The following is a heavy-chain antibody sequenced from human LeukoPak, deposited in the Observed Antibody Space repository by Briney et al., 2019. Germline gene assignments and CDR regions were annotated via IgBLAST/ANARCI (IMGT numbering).Heavy chain of an antibody. J-gene: IGHJ6*03. CDR2: IYYSGST. CDR1: GGSISSSSYY. Sequence: SETLSPTCTVSGGSISSSSYYWGWIRQPPGKGREWIGSIYYSGSTYHNPSLKSRVTISVDTSKNQFSLKLSSVTAADTAVYYCARSNYAYTYYYYYMDVWGKGTTVTVSS. CDR3: ARSNYAYTYYYYYMDV. V-gene: IGHV4-39*01. D-gene: IGHD3-16*01.